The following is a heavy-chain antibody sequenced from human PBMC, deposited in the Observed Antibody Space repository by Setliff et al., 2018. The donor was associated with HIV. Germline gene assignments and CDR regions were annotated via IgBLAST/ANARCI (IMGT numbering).Heavy chain of an antibody. J-gene: IGHJ4*02. CDR2: ISSGGGTI. CDR1: GFSFSDYY. D-gene: IGHD3-22*01. V-gene: IGHV3-11*04. Sequence: GGSLRLSCAASGFSFSDYYMTWIRQAPGKGLEWISYISSGGGTIYYADSVKGRFTISGDNAKNSLYLQMNSLRAEDTAVYYCAGTDDSSGYYSIGFDHWGQGTLVTVSS. CDR3: AGTDDSSGYYSIGFDH.